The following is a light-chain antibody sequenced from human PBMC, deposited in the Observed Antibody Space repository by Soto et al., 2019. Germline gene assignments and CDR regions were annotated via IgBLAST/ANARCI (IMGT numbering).Light chain of an antibody. J-gene: IGKJ4*01. CDR1: QSVSSY. V-gene: IGKV3-11*01. CDR3: QQRGNWPLT. CDR2: DAY. Sequence: EIVLMQYPATLSLSPGERATRSCLASQSVSSYLAWYQQKPGQAPRLLIYDAYNRATGIPARFSGGGSGTDFTLTISSLEPEDFAVYYCQQRGNWPLTVGGGTKVEIK.